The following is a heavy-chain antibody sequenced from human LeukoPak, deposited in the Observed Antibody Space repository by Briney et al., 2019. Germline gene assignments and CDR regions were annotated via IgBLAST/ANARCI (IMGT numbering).Heavy chain of an antibody. CDR3: ARTGSGWPYYFDY. Sequence: SETLSLTCTVSGGSISSYYWSWIRQPPGKGLEWIGYIYYSGSTNYNPSLKSRVTISVDTSKNQFSLKLSSVTAADTAVYYCARTGSGWPYYFDYWGQGTLVTVSS. CDR2: IYYSGST. CDR1: GGSISSYY. J-gene: IGHJ4*02. D-gene: IGHD6-19*01. V-gene: IGHV4-59*01.